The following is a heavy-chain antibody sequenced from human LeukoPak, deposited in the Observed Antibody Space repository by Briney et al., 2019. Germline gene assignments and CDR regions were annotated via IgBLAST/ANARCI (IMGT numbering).Heavy chain of an antibody. J-gene: IGHJ4*02. V-gene: IGHV3-74*01. D-gene: IGHD2-8*01. CDR1: GFTFSNYE. CDR3: AKGLTNGVPE. Sequence: PGGSLRLSCAASGFTFSNYEMNWVRQAPGKGLVWVSHVNSDGSGTDYADSVKGRFTISRDNSKNTLYLQMNSLRAEDTAVYYCAKGLTNGVPEWGQGTLVTVSS. CDR2: VNSDGSGT.